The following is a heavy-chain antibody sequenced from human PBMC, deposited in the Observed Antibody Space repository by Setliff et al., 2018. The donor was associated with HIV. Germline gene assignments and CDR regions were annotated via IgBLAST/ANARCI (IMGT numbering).Heavy chain of an antibody. CDR3: ARDQFYGDPVYAFDI. Sequence: PGGSLRLSCAASGFTFSDYYMSWIRQAPGKGLEWVSYISSSSSTIYYADSVKGRFTISRDNAKNSLYLQMNSLRAEDTAVYYCARDQFYGDPVYAFDIWGQGTMVTVSS. D-gene: IGHD4-17*01. CDR1: GFTFSDYY. J-gene: IGHJ3*02. CDR2: ISSSSSTI. V-gene: IGHV3-11*01.